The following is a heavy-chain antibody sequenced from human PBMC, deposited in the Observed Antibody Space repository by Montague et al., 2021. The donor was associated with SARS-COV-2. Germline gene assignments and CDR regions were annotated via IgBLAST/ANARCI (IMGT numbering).Heavy chain of an antibody. CDR2: LSSSGEST. J-gene: IGHJ4*01. D-gene: IGHD3-10*01. V-gene: IGHV3-23*01. Sequence: SLRLSCAASGITLTNYAMFWVRQAPGKGLEWVSALSSSGESTNYADSVKGRFTISRDTSKKTLYLQMNSLRVDDTAVYYCAKIDYTSGSYWEPDFDYWGHGTQVTVSS. CDR1: GITLTNYA. CDR3: AKIDYTSGSYWEPDFDY.